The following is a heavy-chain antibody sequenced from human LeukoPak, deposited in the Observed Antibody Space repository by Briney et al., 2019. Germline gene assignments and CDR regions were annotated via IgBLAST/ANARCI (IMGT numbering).Heavy chain of an antibody. Sequence: GGSLRLSCAASGFTFSSYAMHWVRQAPGKGLEWVAVISYDGSNKYYADSVKGRFTISRDNSKNTLYLQMNSLRAEDTAVYYCARDGGQHSRDWGQGTLVTVSS. J-gene: IGHJ4*02. CDR1: GFTFSSYA. CDR3: ARDGGQHSRD. V-gene: IGHV3-30*04. CDR2: ISYDGSNK. D-gene: IGHD2-15*01.